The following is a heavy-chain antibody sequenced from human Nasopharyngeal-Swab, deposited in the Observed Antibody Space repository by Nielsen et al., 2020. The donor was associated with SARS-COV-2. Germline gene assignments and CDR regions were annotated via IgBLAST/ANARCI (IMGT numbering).Heavy chain of an antibody. D-gene: IGHD3-22*01. CDR3: ARGPPDYYDVSGYYA. J-gene: IGHJ5*02. CDR1: GDSITSNSYF. Sequence: SETLSLTCTVSGDSITSNSYFWGWIRQSPGQGLEWIGNRYYSGSVYYNPSLKSRVTISLDTSKNQLSLHLTSVTAADTATCFCARGPPDYYDVSGYYAWGQGILVTVSS. CDR2: RYYSGSV. V-gene: IGHV4-39*07.